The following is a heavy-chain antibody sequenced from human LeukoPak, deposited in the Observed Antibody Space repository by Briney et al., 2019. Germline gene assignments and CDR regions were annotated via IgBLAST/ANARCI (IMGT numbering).Heavy chain of an antibody. J-gene: IGHJ4*02. D-gene: IGHD3-9*01. CDR3: AKYLRYFDWLSHFDY. Sequence: PGGSLRLSCAASGFTFSSYGMHWVRQAPGKGLEWVAVISYDGSNKYYADSVKGRFTISRDNSKNTLYLQMNSLRAEDTAVYYCAKYLRYFDWLSHFDYWGQGTLVTVSS. CDR2: ISYDGSNK. V-gene: IGHV3-30*18. CDR1: GFTFSSYG.